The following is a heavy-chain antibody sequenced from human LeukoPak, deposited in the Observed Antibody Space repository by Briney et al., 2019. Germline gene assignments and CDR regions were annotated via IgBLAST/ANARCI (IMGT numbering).Heavy chain of an antibody. Sequence: ASVKVSCKASGYTFTAHYMHWVRQAPGQGLERMGRINPSSGDTEYGQRFQGRVTLTRDTSSSTANMELRRLRSDDTAVYYCARDPGYSYAFDIWGQGTVVIVSS. CDR1: GYTFTAHY. CDR3: ARDPGYSYAFDI. V-gene: IGHV1-2*06. J-gene: IGHJ3*02. CDR2: INPSSGDT. D-gene: IGHD2-21*01.